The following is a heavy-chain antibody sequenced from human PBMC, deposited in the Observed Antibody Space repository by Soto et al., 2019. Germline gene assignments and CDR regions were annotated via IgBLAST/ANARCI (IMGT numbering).Heavy chain of an antibody. CDR3: ARDSGDGYNAFDI. Sequence: TLSLTFTVSGGSISSGGYYGSWIREHPGKGLEWIGYIYYSGSTYYNPSLKSRVTISVDTSKNQFSLKLSSVTAANTAVYYCARDSGDGYNAFDIWGQGTMVTVSS. CDR1: GGSISSGGYY. CDR2: IYYSGST. V-gene: IGHV4-31*03. D-gene: IGHD5-12*01. J-gene: IGHJ3*02.